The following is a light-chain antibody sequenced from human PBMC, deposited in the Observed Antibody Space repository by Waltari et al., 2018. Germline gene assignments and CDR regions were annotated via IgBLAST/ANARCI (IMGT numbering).Light chain of an antibody. CDR1: QSVLYSSNNKNY. CDR3: QQYYSTPYT. J-gene: IGKJ2*01. CDR2: WAS. V-gene: IGKV4-1*01. Sequence: DIVMTQSPDSLAVSLGERTTINCNSSQSVLYSSNNKNYLAWYQQKPGQPPTLLIYWASTRESGVPNRFSGSGSGTDYNLTISSLQAEDVAVYYCQQYYSTPYTFGQGTKLEIK.